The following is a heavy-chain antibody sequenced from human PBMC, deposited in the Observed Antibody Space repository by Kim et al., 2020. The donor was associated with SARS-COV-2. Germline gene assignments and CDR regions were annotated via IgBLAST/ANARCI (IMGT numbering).Heavy chain of an antibody. J-gene: IGHJ4*02. D-gene: IGHD1-1*01. CDR1: GYTFTSYG. CDR3: ARDLNWNSDY. V-gene: IGHV1-18*04. Sequence: ASVKVSCKTSGYTFTSYGFSWVRQAPGQGLEWMGWISASSGNTNFAQKLKGRVTLTTDTSTSTGYMELRSLTSDDTAVYYCARDLNWNSDYWGQGTLVTVSS. CDR2: ISASSGNT.